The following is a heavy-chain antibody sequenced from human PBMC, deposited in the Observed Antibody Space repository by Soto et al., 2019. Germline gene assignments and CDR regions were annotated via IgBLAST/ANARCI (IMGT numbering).Heavy chain of an antibody. CDR1: GFTFRNYG. J-gene: IGHJ4*02. V-gene: IGHV3-33*01. CDR2: IWRDGNNI. Sequence: QVQLVQSGGGVVQPGRSLRLSCAASGFTFRNYGMHWVRQAPGKGLEWVAIIWRDGNNIDYVGSVKGRFTISRDDAKNTVYLQMDDLRVEDTAVYYCVRDEIQIWSYVGSFDYWGQGALVIVSS. CDR3: VRDEIQIWSYVGSFDY. D-gene: IGHD5-18*01.